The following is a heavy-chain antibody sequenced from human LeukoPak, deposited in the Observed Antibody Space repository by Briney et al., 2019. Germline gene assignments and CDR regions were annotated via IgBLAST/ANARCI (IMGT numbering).Heavy chain of an antibody. Sequence: SETLSLTCVLSVYSISSGYYWGWIRPPPGRGLEWIGSIYYSGSTYYNPSLKSRVTISVDTSKNQFSLKLSSVTAADTAVYYCARDQDYSRGTAFDPWGQGTLVTVSS. V-gene: IGHV4-38-2*02. CDR1: VYSISSGYY. D-gene: IGHD4-11*01. CDR2: IYYSGST. J-gene: IGHJ5*02. CDR3: ARDQDYSRGTAFDP.